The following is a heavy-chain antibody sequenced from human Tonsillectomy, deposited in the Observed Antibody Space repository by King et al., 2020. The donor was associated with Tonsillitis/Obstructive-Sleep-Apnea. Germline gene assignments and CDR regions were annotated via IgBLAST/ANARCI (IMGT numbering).Heavy chain of an antibody. V-gene: IGHV3-33*01. Sequence: QLVQSGGGVVQPGRSLRLSCAASGFTFSTYGMHWVRQAPGKGLEWVAVIWFDGTNKYYADSVKGRFTISRDNSKNTLYLQMDSLRAEDTAVYYCARVLSNVDHFYFDYWGQGTLVTVSS. CDR2: IWFDGTNK. J-gene: IGHJ4*02. CDR3: ARVLSNVDHFYFDY. D-gene: IGHD3-3*02. CDR1: GFTFSTYG.